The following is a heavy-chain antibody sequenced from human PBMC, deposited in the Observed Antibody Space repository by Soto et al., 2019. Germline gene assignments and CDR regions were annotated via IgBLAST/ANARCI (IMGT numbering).Heavy chain of an antibody. CDR3: ARLGDVDAFDI. D-gene: IGHD2-21*02. CDR1: GGSISSGDYY. V-gene: IGHV4-61*08. CDR2: IYYSGST. J-gene: IGHJ3*02. Sequence: SETLSLTCTVSGGSISSGDYYWSWIRQPPGKGLEWIGYIYYSGSTNYNPSLKSRVTISVDTSKNQFSLKLSSVTAADTAVYYCARLGDVDAFDIWGQGTMVTVSS.